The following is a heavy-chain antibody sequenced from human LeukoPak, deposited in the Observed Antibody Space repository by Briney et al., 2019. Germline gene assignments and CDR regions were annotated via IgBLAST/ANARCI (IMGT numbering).Heavy chain of an antibody. CDR2: IYHSGST. CDR3: ASPNYYDSSGQDY. CDR1: GGFISSGGYY. D-gene: IGHD3-22*01. J-gene: IGHJ4*02. V-gene: IGHV4-30-2*01. Sequence: SETLSLTCTVSGGFISSGGYYWSWIRQPPGKGLEWIGYIYHSGSTYYNPSLKSRVTISVDTSKNQFSLKLSSVTAADTAVYYCASPNYYDSSGQDYWGQGTLVTVSS.